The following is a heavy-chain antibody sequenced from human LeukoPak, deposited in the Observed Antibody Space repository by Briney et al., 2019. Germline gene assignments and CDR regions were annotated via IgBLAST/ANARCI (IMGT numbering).Heavy chain of an antibody. J-gene: IGHJ4*02. CDR2: ISASGST. V-gene: IGHV4-4*07. D-gene: IGHD2-15*01. CDR1: GGPIRSYY. CDR3: SREGRSSTPGY. Sequence: PSETLPLTCTVSGGPIRSYYWGWVRQPAGKRLEWIGRISASGSTDYNPSLKSRVTMSVDTFKNQFSLRLSSVTAADTAVYYCSREGRSSTPGYWGQGALVTVSS.